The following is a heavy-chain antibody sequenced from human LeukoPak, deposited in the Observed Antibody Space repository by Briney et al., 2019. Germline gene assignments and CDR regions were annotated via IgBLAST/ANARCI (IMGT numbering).Heavy chain of an antibody. D-gene: IGHD6-25*01. Sequence: PGGSLRLSCAASGFTFTSHSMNWVRQAPGKGLEWVSSIGSRSTSICYADSVKGRFTISRDNAKNSLYLQMNSLRAEDTAVYYCARESSESFDIWGQGTVVTVSS. V-gene: IGHV3-21*01. CDR3: ARESSESFDI. CDR1: GFTFTSHS. J-gene: IGHJ3*02. CDR2: IGSRSTSI.